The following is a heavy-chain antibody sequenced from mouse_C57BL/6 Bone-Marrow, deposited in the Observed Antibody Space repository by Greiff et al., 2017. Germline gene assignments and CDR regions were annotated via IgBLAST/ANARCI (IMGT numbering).Heavy chain of an antibody. D-gene: IGHD2-4*01. Sequence: EVQGVESGGGLVKPGGSLKLSCAASGFTFSDYGMHWVRQAPEKGLEWVAYIRSGSSTIYYADTVKGRFTISRDNAKNTLFLQMTSLRSEDTAMYYCADDYDWFAYWGQGTLVTVSA. CDR1: GFTFSDYG. V-gene: IGHV5-17*01. CDR2: IRSGSSTI. CDR3: ADDYDWFAY. J-gene: IGHJ3*01.